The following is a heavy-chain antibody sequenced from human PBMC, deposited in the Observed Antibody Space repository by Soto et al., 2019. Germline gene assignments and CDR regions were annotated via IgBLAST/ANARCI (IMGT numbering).Heavy chain of an antibody. V-gene: IGHV3-30-3*01. J-gene: IGHJ4*02. Sequence: QVQLVESGGGVVQPGRSLRLSCAASRFTFSSYAMYWVRQAPGKGLEWVAVISYDGSNKYYADSVKGRFTISRDNSKNTLYLQMNSLRAEDTAVYYCARDRSTMTPLYYFDDWGQGPWSPSPQ. D-gene: IGHD3-22*01. CDR3: ARDRSTMTPLYYFDD. CDR2: ISYDGSNK. CDR1: RFTFSSYA.